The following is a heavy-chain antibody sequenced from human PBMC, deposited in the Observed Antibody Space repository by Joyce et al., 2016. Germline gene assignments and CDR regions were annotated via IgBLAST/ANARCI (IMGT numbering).Heavy chain of an antibody. CDR2: IIPICDIS. D-gene: IGHD6-19*01. CDR3: ARGISSGAERIYAFDI. CDR1: GGTFRNYI. V-gene: IGHV1-69*01. J-gene: IGHJ3*02. Sequence: QVQLVQSGAEVKKSGSSVKVSCKASGGTFRNYIINWVRQAPGQGLEWVGGIIPICDISPSAQQFRGRATVSADESTNTAYMELSSLRSDDTAVYYCARGISSGAERIYAFDIWAQGTMVTVSS.